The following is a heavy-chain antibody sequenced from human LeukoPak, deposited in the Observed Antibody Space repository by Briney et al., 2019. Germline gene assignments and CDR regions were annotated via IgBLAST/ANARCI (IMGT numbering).Heavy chain of an antibody. D-gene: IGHD6-13*01. Sequence: SETLSLTCAVYGGSFSGYYWSWIRQPPGKGLEWIGEINHSGSTNYNPSLKSRVTISVDTSKNQFSLKLSSVTAADTAVYYCARAPIAAAGTIPFDYWGQGTLVTVSS. CDR2: INHSGST. CDR1: GGSFSGYY. V-gene: IGHV4-34*01. CDR3: ARAPIAAAGTIPFDY. J-gene: IGHJ4*02.